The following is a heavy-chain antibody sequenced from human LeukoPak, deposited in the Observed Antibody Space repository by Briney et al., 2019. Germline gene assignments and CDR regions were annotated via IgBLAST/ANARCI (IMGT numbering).Heavy chain of an antibody. J-gene: IGHJ6*02. CDR1: GYTFTGYY. CDR3: ARDRRRGIAAVRAASAGMDV. Sequence: GASVKVSCKASGYTFTGYYMHWVRQAPGQGLEWMGRINPNSGGTNYAQKFQGGVTMTRDTSISTAYMELCRLRSDDTAVYYCARDRRRGIAAVRAASAGMDVWGQGTTVTVSS. D-gene: IGHD6-13*01. CDR2: INPNSGGT. V-gene: IGHV1-2*06.